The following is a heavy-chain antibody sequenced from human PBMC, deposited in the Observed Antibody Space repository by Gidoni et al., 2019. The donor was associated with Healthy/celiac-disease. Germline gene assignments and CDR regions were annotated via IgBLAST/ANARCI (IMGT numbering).Heavy chain of an antibody. CDR2: IYSGGST. V-gene: IGHV3-66*02. J-gene: IGHJ4*01. CDR3: ASGVSDFDY. Sequence: EVQLAEFGGGSVQPGGSLRPSCAASGFTVSSNYMSWVLQAPGKGQEWVSVIYSGGSTYYADSVKGRFTISRDNSKNTLYLRMNSLRAEDTAVYYCASGVSDFDYWVQGTLVTV. CDR1: GFTVSSNY. D-gene: IGHD2-8*01.